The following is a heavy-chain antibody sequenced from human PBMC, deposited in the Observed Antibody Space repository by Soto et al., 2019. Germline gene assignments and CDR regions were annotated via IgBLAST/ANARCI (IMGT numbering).Heavy chain of an antibody. V-gene: IGHV4-39*01. CDR1: GGSISSSSYY. Sequence: QLQLQESGPGLVKPSETLSLTCTVSGGSISSSSYYWGWIRQPPGKGLEWIGSIYYSGSTYYNPSLKSRVTISVDTSKNQFSLKLSSVTAADTAVYYCARRMVVYDILTGYSIPYYFDYRGQGTLVTVSS. CDR3: ARRMVVYDILTGYSIPYYFDY. CDR2: IYYSGST. J-gene: IGHJ4*02. D-gene: IGHD3-9*01.